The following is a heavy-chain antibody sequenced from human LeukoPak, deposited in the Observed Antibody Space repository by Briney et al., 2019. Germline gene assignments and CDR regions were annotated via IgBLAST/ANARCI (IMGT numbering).Heavy chain of an antibody. V-gene: IGHV1-46*03. J-gene: IGHJ4*02. CDR3: TREGCGATSCYTNDH. D-gene: IGHD2-2*02. CDR1: GYSFTSYY. Sequence: ASVKVSCKASGYSFTSYYMHWVRQAPGQGLEWMGIINPSGGSTSYAQKFQGRVTMTRDTSTSTVYMELSSLRSEDTAVYYCTREGCGATSCYTNDHWGQGTLVTVSS. CDR2: INPSGGST.